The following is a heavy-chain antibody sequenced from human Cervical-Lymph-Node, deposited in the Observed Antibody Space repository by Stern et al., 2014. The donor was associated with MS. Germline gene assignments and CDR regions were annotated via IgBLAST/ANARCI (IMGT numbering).Heavy chain of an antibody. D-gene: IGHD1-26*01. CDR3: ARGERKEGLVRGMDV. CDR2: IIPLCGTA. V-gene: IGHV1-69*01. Sequence: QVQLVESGAEVKKPGSSVKVSCKASGGTFSSYAISWVRQAPGQGLEWMGGIIPLCGTANYAQKFQGRGTITADEPPRQPHMERSSLGSEDTAVYYGARGERKEGLVRGMDVWGQGTTVTVSS. CDR1: GGTFSSYA. J-gene: IGHJ6*02.